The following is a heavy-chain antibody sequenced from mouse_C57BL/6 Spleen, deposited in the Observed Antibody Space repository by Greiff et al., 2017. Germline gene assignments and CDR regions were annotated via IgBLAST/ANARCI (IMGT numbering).Heavy chain of an antibody. CDR1: GYTFTSYG. CDR3: AREGYYDYDDGNYYAMDY. J-gene: IGHJ4*01. V-gene: IGHV1-81*01. Sequence: QVQLQQSGAELARPGASVKLSCKASGYTFTSYGISWVKQRTGQGLEWIGEIYPRSGNTYYNEKFKGKATLTADKSSSTAYMELRSLTSEDSAVYFCAREGYYDYDDGNYYAMDYWGQGTSVTVSS. D-gene: IGHD2-4*01. CDR2: IYPRSGNT.